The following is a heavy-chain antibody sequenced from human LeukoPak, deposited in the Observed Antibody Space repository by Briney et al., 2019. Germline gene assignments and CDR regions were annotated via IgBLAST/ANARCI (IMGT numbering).Heavy chain of an antibody. J-gene: IGHJ6*04. D-gene: IGHD3-10*02. V-gene: IGHV3-21*01. CDR3: EELGIPMIGGV. CDR2: ISGSNSDI. Sequence: GGSLTLSRAPSGFTFSNYWMHWVRQPPGKGLEWVSSISGSNSDIYYADSTKGRFTVSSDNAKNSLYLQMNSLRPEDNAVYYGEELGIPMIGGVWGKGTTVTISS. CDR1: GFTFSNYW.